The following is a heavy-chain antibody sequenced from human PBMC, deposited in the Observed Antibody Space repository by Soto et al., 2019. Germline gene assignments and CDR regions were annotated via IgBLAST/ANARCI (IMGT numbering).Heavy chain of an antibody. CDR1: GGSISSGGYY. V-gene: IGHV4-31*02. Sequence: PSETLSLTXTVSGGSISSGGYYWSWIRQHPGKGLEWIGYIYYSGSTYYNPSLKSRVTISVDTSKNQFSLKLSSVTAADTTVYYCARDKAVAGYFDYWGQGTLVTVSS. CDR2: IYYSGST. J-gene: IGHJ4*02. CDR3: ARDKAVAGYFDY. D-gene: IGHD6-19*01.